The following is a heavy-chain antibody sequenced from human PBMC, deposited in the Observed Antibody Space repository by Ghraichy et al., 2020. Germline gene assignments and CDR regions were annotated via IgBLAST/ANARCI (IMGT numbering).Heavy chain of an antibody. CDR2: IYYSGTTY. J-gene: IGHJ6*02. Sequence: SETLYLTCTVSGDSMSPSYWTWVRQPPGRGLEWIGYIYYSGTTYYYNPSLKSRVTMSVDTSKNQFSLNLRSVTTADTAVYFCARYYDFYYGVDVWGQGTTVTVSS. V-gene: IGHV4-59*01. CDR1: GDSMSPSY. CDR3: ARYYDFYYGVDV.